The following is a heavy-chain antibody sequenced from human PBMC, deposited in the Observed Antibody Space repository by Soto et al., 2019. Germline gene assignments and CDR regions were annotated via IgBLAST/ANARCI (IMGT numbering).Heavy chain of an antibody. D-gene: IGHD5-18*01. V-gene: IGHV4-59*01. CDR2: IYYSGST. CDR1: GCSISSYY. Sequence: SETLSLTCTVSGCSISSYYWSWIRQPPGKGLEWIGYIYYSGSTNYNPSLKSRVTISVDTSKNQFSLKLSSVTAADTAVYYCARALGPQLWFNRGNWFDPWGQGTLVTVSS. CDR3: ARALGPQLWFNRGNWFDP. J-gene: IGHJ5*02.